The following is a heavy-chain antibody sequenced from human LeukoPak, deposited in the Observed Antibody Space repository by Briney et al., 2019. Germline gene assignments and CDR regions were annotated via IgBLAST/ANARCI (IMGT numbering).Heavy chain of an antibody. CDR2: INPSGGST. CDR1: GYTFSSYY. Sequence: ASVKVSCKASGYTFSSYYMHWVRQAPGQGLEWMGIINPSGGSTSYAQKFQGRVTMTRDTSTSTVYMELSSLRSEDTAVYYCARVSPHCSGGICYFDSWGQGTLVTVSS. D-gene: IGHD2-15*01. V-gene: IGHV1-46*01. CDR3: ARVSPHCSGGICYFDS. J-gene: IGHJ4*02.